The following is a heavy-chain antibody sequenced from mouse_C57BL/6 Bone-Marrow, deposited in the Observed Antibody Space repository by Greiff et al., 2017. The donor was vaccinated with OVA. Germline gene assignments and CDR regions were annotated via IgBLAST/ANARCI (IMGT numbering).Heavy chain of an antibody. J-gene: IGHJ2*01. D-gene: IGHD1-1*01. CDR2: IYPGDGDT. CDR1: GYAFSSSW. CDR3: VRGYYGSRGDFDY. V-gene: IGHV1-82*01. Sequence: VQLQQSGPELVKPGASVKISCKASGYAFSSSWMNWVKQRPGKGLEWIGRIYPGDGDTNYNGKFKGKATLTADKSSSTAYMQLSSLTSEDSAVYFCVRGYYGSRGDFDYWGQGTTLTVSS.